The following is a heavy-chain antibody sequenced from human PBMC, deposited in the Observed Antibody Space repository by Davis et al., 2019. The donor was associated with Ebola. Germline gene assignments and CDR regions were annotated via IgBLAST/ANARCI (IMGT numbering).Heavy chain of an antibody. D-gene: IGHD4-17*01. CDR2: TFYSGNT. J-gene: IGHJ4*02. Sequence: MPSETLSLTCTVPPYSFTSGTYYWSWIRQPPGKGLEWLGNTFYSGNTNYNPSLKSRLTISLATSKDLFSLTLSSVTAADTAMYYCARVDFVYGDYIDHWGQGTFVTVS. V-gene: IGHV4-61*01. CDR3: ARVDFVYGDYIDH. CDR1: PYSFTSGTYY.